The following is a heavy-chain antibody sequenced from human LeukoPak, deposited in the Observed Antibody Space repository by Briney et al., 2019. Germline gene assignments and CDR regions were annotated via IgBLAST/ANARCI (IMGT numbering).Heavy chain of an antibody. V-gene: IGHV3-30*02. D-gene: IGHD5-18*01. CDR2: IRYDGSNK. CDR1: GFTFSRYG. Sequence: RGGSLRLSCAASGFTFSRYGMHWVRQAPGKGLEWVTFIRYDGSNKYYADSVKGRFTISRDNSKNTLYLQMNSLRAEDTAVYYCAKGGRGYSYGSFDYWGQGTLVTVSS. J-gene: IGHJ4*02. CDR3: AKGGRGYSYGSFDY.